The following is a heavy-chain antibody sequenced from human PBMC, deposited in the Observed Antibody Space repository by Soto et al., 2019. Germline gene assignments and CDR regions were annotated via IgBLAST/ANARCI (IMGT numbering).Heavy chain of an antibody. J-gene: IGHJ4*02. CDR1: GGSFSGYY. CDR2: INHSGST. Sequence: SETLSLTCAVYGGSFSGYYWSWIRQPPGKGLEWIGEINHSGSTNYNPSLKSRVTISVDTSKNQFSLKLSSVTAADTAVYYCARGSIAAAGSLRSYSSGWFFDYWGQGTLVTVSS. D-gene: IGHD6-13*01. V-gene: IGHV4-34*01. CDR3: ARGSIAAAGSLRSYSSGWFFDY.